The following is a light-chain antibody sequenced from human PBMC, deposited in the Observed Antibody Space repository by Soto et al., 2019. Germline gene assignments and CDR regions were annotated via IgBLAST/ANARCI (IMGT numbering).Light chain of an antibody. CDR1: QSLLHSNGNIS. V-gene: IGKV2-28*01. CDR2: FGS. J-gene: IGKJ1*01. CDR3: MQAIQAPRT. Sequence: DIVLTQSPLSLPVTPGEPASISCRSSQSLLHSNGNISLDWYLQKPGQSPQLLIYFGSIRASGVPDRFSGSGSGTDFTLKITRVEAEDVGVYYCMQAIQAPRTFGLGTKVEIK.